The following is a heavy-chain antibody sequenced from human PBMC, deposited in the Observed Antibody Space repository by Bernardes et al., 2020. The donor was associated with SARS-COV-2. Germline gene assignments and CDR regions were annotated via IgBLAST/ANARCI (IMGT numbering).Heavy chain of an antibody. CDR2: ISYDGSNK. Sequence: GGSLRLSCAASGFTFSSYAMHWVRQAPGKGLEWVAVISYDGSNKYYADSVKGRFTISRDNSKNTLYLQMNSLRAEDTAVYYCASNNIAVAGMGAFDIWGQGTMVTVSS. V-gene: IGHV3-30-3*01. D-gene: IGHD6-19*01. J-gene: IGHJ3*02. CDR3: ASNNIAVAGMGAFDI. CDR1: GFTFSSYA.